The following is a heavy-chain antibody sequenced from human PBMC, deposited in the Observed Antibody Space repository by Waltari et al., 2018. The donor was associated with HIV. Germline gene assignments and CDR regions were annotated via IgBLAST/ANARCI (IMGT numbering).Heavy chain of an antibody. D-gene: IGHD3-10*01. CDR3: VRGPVVGNYYSGMDV. CDR1: GFIFSDHY. Sequence: DVQMVESGGGLVQPGGSLRLSCVGSGFIFSDHYMDWVRQAPGKGMEVVGRTRNQVNGYATEYAASVEGRVSISRDDSKNSVSLQMNGLETDDTAVYYCVRGPVVGNYYSGMDVWGQGTTVIVSS. J-gene: IGHJ6*02. V-gene: IGHV3-72*01. CDR2: TRNQVNGYAT.